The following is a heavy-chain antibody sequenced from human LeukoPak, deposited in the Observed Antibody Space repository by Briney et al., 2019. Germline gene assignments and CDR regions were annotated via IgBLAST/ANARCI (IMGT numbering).Heavy chain of an antibody. V-gene: IGHV3-7*01. CDR1: AFTFSNYW. CDR2: IKEDGSEI. Sequence: GGSLRLSCAASAFTFSNYWMSWVRQAPGKGLEWVANIKEDGSEINYVDSVKGRFTISRDNAKNSLYLQMNSLRVDGTAVYYCARDRGYSSFDYWGQGTRVTVSS. D-gene: IGHD4-23*01. CDR3: ARDRGYSSFDY. J-gene: IGHJ4*02.